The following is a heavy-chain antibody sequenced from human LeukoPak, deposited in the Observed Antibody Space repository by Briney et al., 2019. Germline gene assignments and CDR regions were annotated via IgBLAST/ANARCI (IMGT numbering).Heavy chain of an antibody. CDR2: IKQDGSEK. CDR1: GFTFSSYA. V-gene: IGHV3-7*01. Sequence: AGGSLRLSCAASGFTFSSYAMSWVRQAPGKGLEWVANIKQDGSEKYYVDSVKGRFTISRDNAKNSLYLQMNSLRAEDRAVYYCARFCSGGSCYYAIDYWGQGTLVTVSS. CDR3: ARFCSGGSCYYAIDY. J-gene: IGHJ4*02. D-gene: IGHD2-15*01.